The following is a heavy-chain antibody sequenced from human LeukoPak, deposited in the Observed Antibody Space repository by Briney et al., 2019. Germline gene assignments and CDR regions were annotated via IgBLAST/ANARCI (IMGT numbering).Heavy chain of an antibody. V-gene: IGHV4-59*01. D-gene: IGHD6-13*01. CDR3: ARAGSGWYGGRLFEF. J-gene: IGHJ4*02. CDR2: ISESGST. CDR1: GGSISFYH. Sequence: SETLSLTRTVSGGSISFYHWSWIRQSPGKELEWIGDISESGSTNYMPSLKSRVTISVDTSNQFSLKLSSVTAADTAVYYCARAGSGWYGGRLFEFWGPGALVAVSS.